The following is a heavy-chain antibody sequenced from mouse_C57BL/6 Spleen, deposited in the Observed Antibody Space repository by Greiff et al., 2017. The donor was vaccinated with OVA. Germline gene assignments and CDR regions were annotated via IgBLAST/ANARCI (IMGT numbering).Heavy chain of an antibody. D-gene: IGHD2-10*01. J-gene: IGHJ1*03. CDR1: GYTFTDYE. CDR3: TRLSRSYYEDWYFDV. V-gene: IGHV1-15*01. Sequence: VQLQQSGAELVRPGASVTLSCKASGYTFTDYEMHWVKQTPVHGLEWIGAIDPETGGTAHNQKFKGKAILTADKSSSTAYMELRSLTSEDSAVYYCTRLSRSYYEDWYFDVWGTGTTVTVSS. CDR2: IDPETGGT.